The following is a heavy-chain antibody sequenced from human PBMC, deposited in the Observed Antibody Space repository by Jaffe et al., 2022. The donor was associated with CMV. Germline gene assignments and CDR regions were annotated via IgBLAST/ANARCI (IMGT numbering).Heavy chain of an antibody. CDR1: GFTFSSYS. CDR2: ISSSSSYI. Sequence: EVQLVESGGGLVKPGGSLRLSCAASGFTFSSYSMNWVRQAPGKGLEWVSSISSSSSYIYYADSVKGRFTISRDNAKNSLYLQMNSLRAEDTAVYYCARDQREYYYYYMDVWGKGTTVTVSS. V-gene: IGHV3-21*01. CDR3: ARDQREYYYYYMDV. J-gene: IGHJ6*03.